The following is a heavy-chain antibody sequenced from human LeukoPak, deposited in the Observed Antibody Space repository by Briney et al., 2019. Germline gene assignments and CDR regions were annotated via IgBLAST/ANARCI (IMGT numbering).Heavy chain of an antibody. CDR3: ARTRTGCSSTSCGGWFDP. V-gene: IGHV4-59*01. CDR1: GGSISSYY. Sequence: PSETLSLTCSVSGGSISSYYWSWIRQPPGKGLEWIGYIYYSGSTNYNPSLKSRVTISVDTSKNQFSLKLSSVTAADTAVYYCARTRTGCSSTSCGGWFDPWGQGTLVIVSS. D-gene: IGHD2-2*01. J-gene: IGHJ5*02. CDR2: IYYSGST.